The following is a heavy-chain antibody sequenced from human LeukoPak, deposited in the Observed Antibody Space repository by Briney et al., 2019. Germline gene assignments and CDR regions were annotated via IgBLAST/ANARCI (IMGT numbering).Heavy chain of an antibody. CDR1: GGSFSGYY. CDR2: INHSGST. V-gene: IGHV4-34*01. CDR3: AKDRITMVRGVIIPHDY. Sequence: PSETLSLTCAVYGGSFSGYYWSWIRQPPGKGLEWIGEINHSGSTNYNPSLKGRVTISVDTSKNQFSLKLSSVTAADTAVYYCAKDRITMVRGVIIPHDYWGQGTLVTVSS. D-gene: IGHD3-10*01. J-gene: IGHJ4*02.